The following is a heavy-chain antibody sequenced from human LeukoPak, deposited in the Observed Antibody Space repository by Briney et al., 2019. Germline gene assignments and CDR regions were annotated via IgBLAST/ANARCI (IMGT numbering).Heavy chain of an antibody. J-gene: IGHJ4*02. D-gene: IGHD2-21*02. CDR2: ISYDGSNK. Sequence: GGSLRLSCAASGFTFSSYAMHWVRQAPGKGLEWVAVISYDGSNKYYADSVKGRFTISRDNSKNTLYLQMNSLKTEDTAVYYCTTDPAVHIVVVTATTFDYWGQGTLVTVSS. CDR1: GFTFSSYA. V-gene: IGHV3-30*04. CDR3: TTDPAVHIVVVTATTFDY.